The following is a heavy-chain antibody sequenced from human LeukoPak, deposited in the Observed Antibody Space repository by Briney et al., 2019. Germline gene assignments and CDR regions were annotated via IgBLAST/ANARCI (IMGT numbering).Heavy chain of an antibody. Sequence: GRSLRLSCAASGFTFSSYGMHWVRQAPGKGLEWVAVIWYDGSNKYYADSVKGRFTISRDNSKNTLYLQMNSLRAEDTAVYYCARDQYCSSTSCYARAFDIWGQGTMVTVSS. CDR2: IWYDGSNK. J-gene: IGHJ3*02. V-gene: IGHV3-33*01. CDR1: GFTFSSYG. CDR3: ARDQYCSSTSCYARAFDI. D-gene: IGHD2-2*01.